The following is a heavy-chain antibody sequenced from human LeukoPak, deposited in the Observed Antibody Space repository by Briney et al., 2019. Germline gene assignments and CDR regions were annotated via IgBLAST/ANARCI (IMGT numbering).Heavy chain of an antibody. CDR3: ATADSSGYYSAGAFDI. CDR1: GYTLTELS. J-gene: IGHJ3*02. CDR2: FDPEDGET. V-gene: IGHV1-24*01. D-gene: IGHD3-22*01. Sequence: ASVKVSCKVSGYTLTELSVHWVRQAPGKGLEWMGGFDPEDGETIYAQKFQGRVTMTEDTSTDTAYMELSSLRSEDTAVYYCATADSSGYYSAGAFDIWGQGTMVTVSS.